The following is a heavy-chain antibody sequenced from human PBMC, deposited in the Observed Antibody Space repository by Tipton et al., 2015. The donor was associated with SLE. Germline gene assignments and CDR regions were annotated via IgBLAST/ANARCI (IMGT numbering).Heavy chain of an antibody. V-gene: IGHV4-39*07. J-gene: IGHJ4*02. D-gene: IGHD6-19*01. CDR1: GGSVSSGTYY. Sequence: TLSLTCTVSGGSVSSGTYYWSWIRQAPGKGLEWIGEINHSGTTKYNPSLKSRVTISEDMSKNQFSLKLSSVSAADTAVYYCARRGGWTTFFDYWGQGTLVTVSS. CDR2: INHSGTT. CDR3: ARRGGWTTFFDY.